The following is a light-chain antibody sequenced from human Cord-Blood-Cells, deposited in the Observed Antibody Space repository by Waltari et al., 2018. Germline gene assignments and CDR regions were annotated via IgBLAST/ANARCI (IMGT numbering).Light chain of an antibody. CDR2: LGS. V-gene: IGKV2-28*01. J-gene: IGKJ1*01. CDR1: QRLLQSKGYKY. CDR3: MQALQTPWT. Sequence: DIVMTQSPLSLHVHPVEPASIFFRSSQRLLQSKGYKYLDWYLQKPVQSQQLLVYLGSNRASGVPDRFSGSGSGTDFTLKISRVEAEDVGVYYCMQALQTPWTFGQGTKVEIK.